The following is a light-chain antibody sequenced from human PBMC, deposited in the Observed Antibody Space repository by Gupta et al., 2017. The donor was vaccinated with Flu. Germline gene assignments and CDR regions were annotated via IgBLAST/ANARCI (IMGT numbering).Light chain of an antibody. J-gene: IGKJ4*01. CDR3: QQYYDWPPLT. CDR1: QSVSTK. V-gene: IGKV3-15*01. Sequence: TLSVSPGERVILSCRASQSVSTKVAWYQQKPGQAPILLIYDASTRATGIPARFTGSRSGTEFTLLISSLQSEDFALYYCQQYYDWPPLTFGGGTKVDFK. CDR2: DAS.